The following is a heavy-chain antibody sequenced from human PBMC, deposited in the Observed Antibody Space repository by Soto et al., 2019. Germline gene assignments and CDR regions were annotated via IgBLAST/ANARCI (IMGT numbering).Heavy chain of an antibody. J-gene: IGHJ4*02. Sequence: QLTLKESGPTLVKPTQTLTLTCTFSGFSLTTDRVGVGWIRQPPGEALEWLAVIYWDDSKTYRPSLESRLTIPKDTSKSQVALTSTNIDSLDTATYYCAHAYGGRSLYWGQGTLVTVS. V-gene: IGHV2-5*02. CDR2: IYWDDSK. CDR1: GFSLTTDRVG. CDR3: AHAYGGRSLY. D-gene: IGHD1-26*01.